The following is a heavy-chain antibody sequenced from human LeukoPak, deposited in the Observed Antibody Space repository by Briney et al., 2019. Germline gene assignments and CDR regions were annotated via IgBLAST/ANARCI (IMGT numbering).Heavy chain of an antibody. D-gene: IGHD1-14*01. J-gene: IGHJ4*02. Sequence: PSETPSLTCSVSGGSINNYYWSWIRQPPGKGLEWIGYIYYSGSNSDYNPSLNRRATMSVETPKNQFSLNLRSVTAADTAVYYCARYFSGYNNRWYLDYWGQGTLVTVSS. V-gene: IGHV4-59*08. CDR3: ARYFSGYNNRWYLDY. CDR1: GGSINNYY. CDR2: IYYSGSNS.